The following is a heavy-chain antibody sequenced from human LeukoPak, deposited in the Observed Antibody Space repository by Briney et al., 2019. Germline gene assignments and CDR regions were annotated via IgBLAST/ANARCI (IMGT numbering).Heavy chain of an antibody. J-gene: IGHJ6*03. CDR3: ARGGSGIQLWRRGYYYYYMDV. V-gene: IGHV1-2*04. D-gene: IGHD5-18*01. CDR1: GYTFTGYY. Sequence: GASVKVSCKASGYTFTGYYMHWVRQAPGQGLEWMGWINPNSGGTNYAQKFQGWVTMTRDTSISTAYMELSRLRSDDTAVYYCARGGSGIQLWRRGYYYYYMDVWGKGTTVTVSS. CDR2: INPNSGGT.